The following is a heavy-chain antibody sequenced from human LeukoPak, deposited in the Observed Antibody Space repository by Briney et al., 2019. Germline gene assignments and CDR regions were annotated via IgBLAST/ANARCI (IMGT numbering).Heavy chain of an antibody. CDR1: GGTFSSYA. V-gene: IGHV1-69*06. Sequence: SVKVSCKASGGTFSSYAISWVRQAPGQGLEWMGGIIPIFGTANYAQKFQGRVTITADKSTSTAYMELRRLRSDDTAVYYCARVGATYAGDPWGQGTLVTVSS. CDR3: ARVGATYAGDP. D-gene: IGHD1-26*01. CDR2: IIPIFGTA. J-gene: IGHJ5*02.